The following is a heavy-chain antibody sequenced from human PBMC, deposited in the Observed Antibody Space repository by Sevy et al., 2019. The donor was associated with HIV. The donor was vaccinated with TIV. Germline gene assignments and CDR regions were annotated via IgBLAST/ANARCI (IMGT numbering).Heavy chain of an antibody. CDR2: ISGRSGVTT. D-gene: IGHD6-19*01. CDR1: GFMFSNHA. J-gene: IGHJ4*02. V-gene: IGHV3-23*01. CDR3: AKDLLTVAGNFDY. Sequence: GGSLRLSYAASGFMFSNHAMIWVRQAPGKGLEWLSSISGRSGVTTYYANSVNGRFTISRDNSQNTLFLQLSRLRAEDTAIYYCAKDLLTVAGNFDYWGQGTLVTVSS.